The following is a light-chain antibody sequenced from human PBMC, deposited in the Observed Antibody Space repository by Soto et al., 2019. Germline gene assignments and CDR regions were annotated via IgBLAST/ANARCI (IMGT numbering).Light chain of an antibody. J-gene: IGLJ2*01. V-gene: IGLV3-21*04. CDR2: YDS. CDR3: QVWDSSSDRVV. Sequence: SYELTQPPSVSVAPGKTARITWGGNNIGSKSVHWYQQKPGQAPVLVIYYDSDRPSGIPERFSGSNSGNTATLTISRVEAGDEADYYCQVWDSSSDRVVFGGGTKVTVL. CDR1: NIGSKS.